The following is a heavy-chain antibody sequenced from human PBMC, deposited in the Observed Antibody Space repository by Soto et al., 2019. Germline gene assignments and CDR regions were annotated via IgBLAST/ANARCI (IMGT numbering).Heavy chain of an antibody. CDR1: GYSFTIFW. D-gene: IGHD1-26*01. CDR3: AKWSHVKSWFDP. V-gene: IGHV5-10-1*01. CDR2: IDPSDSYT. Sequence: VESLTISCKESGYSFTIFWIIWVLQMPGKGLEWMGQIDPSDSYTSYSPSFQGQVTMSADKSISTAYLQWSSLRASDTAVYYCAKWSHVKSWFDPWGQGTMVTVSS. J-gene: IGHJ5*02.